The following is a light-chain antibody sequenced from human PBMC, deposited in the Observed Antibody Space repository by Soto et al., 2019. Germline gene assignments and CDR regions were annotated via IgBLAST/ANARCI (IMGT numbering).Light chain of an antibody. CDR3: TSYSGSNPPYV. CDR1: SSDVGGYNY. J-gene: IGLJ1*01. Sequence: QSVLTQPPSASGSPGQSVTISCTGTSSDVGGYNYVSWYQHHPGKAPKLMISEVTNRPSGVPDRFSGSKSGNTASLTVSGLQAEDEADYYCTSYSGSNPPYVFGTGTKVTVL. V-gene: IGLV2-8*01. CDR2: EVT.